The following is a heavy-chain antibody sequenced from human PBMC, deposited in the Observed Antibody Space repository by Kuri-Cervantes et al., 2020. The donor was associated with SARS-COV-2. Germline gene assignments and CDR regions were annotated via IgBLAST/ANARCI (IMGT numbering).Heavy chain of an antibody. Sequence: SQTLSLTCAVSGYSNSSGYYCGWFRQPPGKGLEWIGSIYHSGSTYYNPSLKSRVTISVDTSKNQFYLKLSTVTAADTAVYYCARVSVAGAIVIWGQGTMVTVSS. CDR3: ARVSVAGAIVI. J-gene: IGHJ3*02. V-gene: IGHV4-38-2*01. D-gene: IGHD3-10*01. CDR2: IYHSGST. CDR1: GYSNSSGYY.